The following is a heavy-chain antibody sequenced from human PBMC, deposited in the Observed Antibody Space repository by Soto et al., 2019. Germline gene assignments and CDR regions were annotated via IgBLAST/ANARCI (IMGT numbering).Heavy chain of an antibody. J-gene: IGHJ4*02. CDR1: GGTFSSYT. V-gene: IGHV1-58*02. CDR3: AADDIATMN. Sequence: SVKVSCKASGGTFSSYTISWVRQAPGQRLEWIGWIVVGSDKTNYAQKFQERVTLTRDLSTRTAYMELSDLRSEDTAVYYCAADDIATMNWGQGTLVTVSS. D-gene: IGHD6-13*01. CDR2: IVVGSDKT.